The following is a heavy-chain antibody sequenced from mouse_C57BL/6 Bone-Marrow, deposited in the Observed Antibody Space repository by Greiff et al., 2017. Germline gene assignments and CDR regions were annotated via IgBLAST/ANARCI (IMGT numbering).Heavy chain of an antibody. V-gene: IGHV1-69*01. CDR3: AGDGYDAFDY. J-gene: IGHJ2*01. CDR1: GYTFTSYW. CDR2: IDPSDSYT. Sequence: QVQLQQPGAELVMPGASVKLSCKASGYTFTSYWMHWVKQRPGQGLEWIGEIDPSDSYTNYNQKFKGKSTLTVDKSSTTAYMQLSSLTSEDSAVYYCAGDGYDAFDYWGQGTTLTVSS. D-gene: IGHD2-2*01.